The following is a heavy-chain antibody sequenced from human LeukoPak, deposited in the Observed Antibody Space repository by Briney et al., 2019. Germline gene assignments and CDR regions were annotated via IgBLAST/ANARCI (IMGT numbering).Heavy chain of an antibody. V-gene: IGHV4-38-2*01. Sequence: SETLSLTCAVSGYSISSGYYWGWIRQPPGKGLEWIGSIYHSGSTYYNPSLKSRVTISVDTSKNQFSLKLSSVTAADTAVYYCARHEVAVAATQGWFDPWGQGTLVTVSS. CDR3: ARHEVAVAATQGWFDP. J-gene: IGHJ5*02. CDR1: GYSISSGYY. CDR2: IYHSGST. D-gene: IGHD2-15*01.